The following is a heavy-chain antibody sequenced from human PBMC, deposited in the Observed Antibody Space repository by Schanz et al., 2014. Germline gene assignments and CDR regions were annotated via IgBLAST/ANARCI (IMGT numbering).Heavy chain of an antibody. J-gene: IGHJ4*02. CDR3: ARDKGGYYPFDY. D-gene: IGHD3-3*01. Sequence: EVQMLESGGGLVQPGGSLRLSCVASGFTFRRYGMSWVRQAPGKGLEWVSVIAGDGGGPNYVDSVKGRFTISRDNSKNTLYLQMNSLRAEDTALYYCARDKGGYYPFDYWGRGTLVTVSS. V-gene: IGHV3-23*01. CDR2: IAGDGGGP. CDR1: GFTFRRYG.